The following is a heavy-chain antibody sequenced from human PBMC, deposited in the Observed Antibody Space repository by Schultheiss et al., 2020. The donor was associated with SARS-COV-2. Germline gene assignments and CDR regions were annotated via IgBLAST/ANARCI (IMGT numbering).Heavy chain of an antibody. J-gene: IGHJ5*02. CDR1: GFTFSSYS. CDR2: INWNGGST. CDR3: ASSPSTSATGDCWFDP. Sequence: GGSLRLSCAASGFTFSSYSMSWVRQAPGKGLEWVSGINWNGGSTGYADSVKGRFTISRDNSKNTLYLQMNSLRAEDTAVYYCASSPSTSATGDCWFDPWGQGTLVTVSS. V-gene: IGHV3-20*04. D-gene: IGHD2-2*01.